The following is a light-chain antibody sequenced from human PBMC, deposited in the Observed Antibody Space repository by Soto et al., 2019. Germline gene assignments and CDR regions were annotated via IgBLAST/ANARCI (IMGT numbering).Light chain of an antibody. CDR1: SSNIGAGYD. Sequence: QSVLTQPPSVSAAPGQKVTISCTGSSSNIGAGYDVHWYQQLPGTAPKLLIYDNTNRPSGVPDRFSASKSGTSASLAITGLQAEDEADYYCQSYDNSLIGSRVCGTGTKVTVL. J-gene: IGLJ1*01. V-gene: IGLV1-40*01. CDR2: DNT. CDR3: QSYDNSLIGSRV.